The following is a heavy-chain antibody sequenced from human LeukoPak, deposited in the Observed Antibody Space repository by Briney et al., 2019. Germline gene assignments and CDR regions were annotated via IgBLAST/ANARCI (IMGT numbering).Heavy chain of an antibody. CDR2: INHRGST. V-gene: IGHV4-34*01. CDR1: GGSFSDYY. Sequence: KPSETLSLTCAVYGGSFSDYYWTWIRQPPGKGLEWIGEINHRGSTHYNPSPKSRVTISVDTSKKQFSLKLSSVTAADTAVYYCATYSTGFDIWGQGTVVTVSS. CDR3: ATYSTGFDI. J-gene: IGHJ3*02. D-gene: IGHD6-19*01.